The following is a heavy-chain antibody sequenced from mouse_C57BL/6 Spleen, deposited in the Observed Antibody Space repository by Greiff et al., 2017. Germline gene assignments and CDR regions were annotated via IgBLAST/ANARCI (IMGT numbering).Heavy chain of an antibody. CDR2: ISSGGDYI. D-gene: IGHD1-1*01. V-gene: IGHV5-9-1*02. Sequence: DVMLVESGEGLVKPGGSLKLSCAASGFTFSSYAMSWVRQTPEKRLEWVAYISSGGDYIYYADTVKGRFTISRDNARNTLYLQMSSLKSEDTAMYYCTRGERYYFDYWGQGTTLTVSS. J-gene: IGHJ2*01. CDR1: GFTFSSYA. CDR3: TRGERYYFDY.